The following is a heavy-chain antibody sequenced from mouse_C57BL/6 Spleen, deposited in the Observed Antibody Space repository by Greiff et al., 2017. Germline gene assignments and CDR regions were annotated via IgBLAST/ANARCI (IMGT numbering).Heavy chain of an antibody. CDR2: FYPGSGSI. CDR1: GYTFTEYT. D-gene: IGHD1-1*01. CDR3: ARHEEPSYGSSYVPFDY. J-gene: IGHJ2*01. Sequence: QVQLQQSGAELVKPGASVTLSCKASGYTFTEYTIHWVKQRSGQGLEWIGWFYPGSGSIKYNEKFKDKATLTADKSSSTVYMELSRLTSEDSAVYFCARHEEPSYGSSYVPFDYWGQGTTLTVSS. V-gene: IGHV1-62-2*01.